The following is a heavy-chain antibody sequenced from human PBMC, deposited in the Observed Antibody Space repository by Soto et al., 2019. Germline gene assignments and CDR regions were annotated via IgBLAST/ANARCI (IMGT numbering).Heavy chain of an antibody. Sequence: QVQLVQSGAEVRKPGASVKVSCKASGYTFSTSGMSWLRQAPGQGLEWMGWISTYNGDTNDAPKFQDRVTMTSDTSTSKVYMELRSMRCDDTAVYYCARAGAAPYYYYGMDVWGQGTRVTVSS. D-gene: IGHD2-15*01. CDR1: GYTFSTSG. V-gene: IGHV1-18*01. J-gene: IGHJ6*02. CDR2: ISTYNGDT. CDR3: ARAGAAPYYYYGMDV.